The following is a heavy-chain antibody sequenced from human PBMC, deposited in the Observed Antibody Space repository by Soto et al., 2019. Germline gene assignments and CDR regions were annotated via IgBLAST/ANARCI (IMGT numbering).Heavy chain of an antibody. Sequence: SETLSLTCTVSGDSIRNYYWSWIRQPPRKGLEYIGYIFYSGSTNYNPSLKSRVAISADTSRNQFALKLRSVTAADTATYYCARLKRGYSYGSTIDFWGRGTLVTVSS. CDR2: IFYSGST. CDR3: ARLKRGYSYGSTIDF. D-gene: IGHD5-18*01. J-gene: IGHJ4*01. CDR1: GDSIRNYY. V-gene: IGHV4-59*01.